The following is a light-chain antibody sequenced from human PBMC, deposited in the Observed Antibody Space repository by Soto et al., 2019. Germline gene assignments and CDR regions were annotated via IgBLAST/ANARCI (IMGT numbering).Light chain of an antibody. V-gene: IGKV3-11*01. J-gene: IGKJ3*01. CDR3: QEHGNWPRRT. CDR1: ESLYTY. CDR2: DTS. Sequence: EIVLTQSPATLSLSPGERATLSCRASESLYTYLAWFQQKPGQAPRLLIFDTSRRATGVPARFSGSGAGTDYHLNISSLEREDFAVYYCQEHGNWPRRTFGPGTKVEI.